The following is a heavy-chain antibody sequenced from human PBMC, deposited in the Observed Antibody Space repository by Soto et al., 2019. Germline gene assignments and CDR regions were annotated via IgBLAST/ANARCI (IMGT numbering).Heavy chain of an antibody. CDR1: GYTFTAYY. J-gene: IGHJ6*02. D-gene: IGHD5-18*01. V-gene: IGHV1-2*04. CDR2: INPNSGVR. CDR3: ASDLTPRGFSYGGDSYYYGIDV. Sequence: ASVKVSCKASGYTFTAYYLHWVRQAPGQGLEWMGWINPNSGVRNIARKFQGWVTMTRDTSISTAYLDLSRLKSDDTAVYYCASDLTPRGFSYGGDSYYYGIDVWGQGTKVTVSS.